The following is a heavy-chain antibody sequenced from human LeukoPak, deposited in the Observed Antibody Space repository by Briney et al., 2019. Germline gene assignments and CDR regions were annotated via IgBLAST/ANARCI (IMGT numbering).Heavy chain of an antibody. J-gene: IGHJ6*02. D-gene: IGHD3-9*01. V-gene: IGHV1-8*01. CDR2: MNPNSGNT. Sequence: HGASVKVSCKASGYTFTSYDINWVRQATGQGLEWMGWMNPNSGNTGYAQKFQGRVTMARNTSISTAYMELSSLRSEDTAVYYCARRLLSHFDWLWYYYYYGMDVWGQGTTVTVSS. CDR3: ARRLLSHFDWLWYYYYYGMDV. CDR1: GYTFTSYD.